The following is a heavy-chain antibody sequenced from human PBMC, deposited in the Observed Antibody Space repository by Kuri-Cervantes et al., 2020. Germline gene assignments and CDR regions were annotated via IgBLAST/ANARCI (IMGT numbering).Heavy chain of an antibody. CDR3: ARAAKEIAAAGTVWYFDY. CDR2: INHRGST. D-gene: IGHD6-13*01. CDR1: GGSFSGYY. Sequence: GSLRLSCAVYGGSFSGYYWSWIRQPPGKGLEWIAEINHRGSTNYNPSLKSRVTISVDTSKNQFSLKLSSVTAADTAVYYCARAAKEIAAAGTVWYFDYWGQGTLVTVSS. J-gene: IGHJ4*02. V-gene: IGHV4-34*01.